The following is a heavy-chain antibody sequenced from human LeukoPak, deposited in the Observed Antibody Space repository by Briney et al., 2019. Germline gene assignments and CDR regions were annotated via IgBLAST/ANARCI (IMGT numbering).Heavy chain of an antibody. V-gene: IGHV1-18*01. Sequence: ASVKVSCKASGYTFTSYGISWVRHAPGQGLEWMGWISAYNGNTNYAQKLQGRVTMTTDTSTSTAYMELRSLRSDDTAVYYCARDESPYSSSWYNWFDPWGQGTLVTVSS. CDR3: ARDESPYSSSWYNWFDP. CDR2: ISAYNGNT. D-gene: IGHD6-13*01. CDR1: GYTFTSYG. J-gene: IGHJ5*02.